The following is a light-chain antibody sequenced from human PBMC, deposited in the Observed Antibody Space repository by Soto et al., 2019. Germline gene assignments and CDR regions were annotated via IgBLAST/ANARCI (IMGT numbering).Light chain of an antibody. CDR1: QTINNW. V-gene: IGKV1-5*03. CDR2: KVS. CDR3: QQYINYPWT. Sequence: GDRVTISCRASQTINNWLGWLQQKPGKAPKLLIYKVSTLESGVPSRFSGSGSGTEFTLTIDGLQTDDFATYYCQQYINYPWTFGLYTGVEI. J-gene: IGKJ1*01.